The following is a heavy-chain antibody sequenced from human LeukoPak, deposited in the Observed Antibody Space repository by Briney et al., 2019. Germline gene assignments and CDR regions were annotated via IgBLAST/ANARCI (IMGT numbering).Heavy chain of an antibody. J-gene: IGHJ3*01. CDR3: AAEGRPTVVTFRKGAVDL. Sequence: GASVTVSCKASGFTFTSSAVQWVRQARGQRLEGIGWIVVCSGNTNYAQKFQERVTITRDMSTSTVYMELSSLRSEDTAVYYCAAEGRPTVVTFRKGAVDLWGQGTMVTVSS. CDR1: GFTFTSSA. D-gene: IGHD4-23*01. V-gene: IGHV1-58*01. CDR2: IVVCSGNT.